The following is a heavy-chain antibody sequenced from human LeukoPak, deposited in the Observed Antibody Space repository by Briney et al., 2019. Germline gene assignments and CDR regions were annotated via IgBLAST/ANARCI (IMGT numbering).Heavy chain of an antibody. CDR3: ARGHLYGSGSYWFDP. Sequence: PGRSLRLSCAASGFTFSSYVMHWVRQAPGKGLEWVAIITYDGSNEYYADSVKGRFTISRDNSKNTLYLQMNSLRAEDTAVYYCARGHLYGSGSYWFDPWGQGTLVTVSS. CDR2: ITYDGSNE. CDR1: GFTFSSYV. D-gene: IGHD3-10*01. J-gene: IGHJ5*02. V-gene: IGHV3-30*04.